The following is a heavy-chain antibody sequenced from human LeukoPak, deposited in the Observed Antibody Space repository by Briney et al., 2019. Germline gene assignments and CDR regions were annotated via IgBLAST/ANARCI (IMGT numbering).Heavy chain of an antibody. CDR1: GFTLSSYW. Sequence: GGSLRLSCAASGFTLSSYWMSWLRQARGKGRECVANIKQDGSEKYYVASVQGRFTIYRDNAKNSLYLQMNSLRAEDTAVYYCARDRSSQYWAQGPLVRVSS. D-gene: IGHD6-13*01. CDR3: ARDRSSQY. J-gene: IGHJ4*02. CDR2: IKQDGSEK. V-gene: IGHV3-7*01.